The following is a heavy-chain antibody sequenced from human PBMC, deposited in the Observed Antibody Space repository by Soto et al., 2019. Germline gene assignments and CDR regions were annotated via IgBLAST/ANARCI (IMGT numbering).Heavy chain of an antibody. CDR3: AADLPRAYGSGPG. CDR1: GFTFTSSA. V-gene: IGHV1-58*01. J-gene: IGHJ4*02. D-gene: IGHD3-10*01. CDR2: IVVGSGNT. Sequence: ASVKVSCKASGFTFTSSAVQWVRQARGQRLEWIGWIVVGSGNTNYAQKFQERVTITRDMSTSTAYMELSSLRSEDTAVYYCAADLPRAYGSGPGWGQGTLVTVSS.